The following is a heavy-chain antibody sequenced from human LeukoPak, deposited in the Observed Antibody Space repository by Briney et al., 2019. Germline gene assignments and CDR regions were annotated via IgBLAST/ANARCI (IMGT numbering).Heavy chain of an antibody. CDR2: IYTSGST. J-gene: IGHJ4*02. D-gene: IGHD6-19*01. CDR3: ARVSGYSSGATFDY. Sequence: PSENLSLNCTVSGGSISSGSYYWRWIRQPAGKGLEWIGRIYTSGSTNYNPSLKSRVTISVDTSKNQFSLKLSSVTAADTAVYYCARVSGYSSGATFDYWGQGTLVTVSS. V-gene: IGHV4-61*02. CDR1: GGSISSGSYY.